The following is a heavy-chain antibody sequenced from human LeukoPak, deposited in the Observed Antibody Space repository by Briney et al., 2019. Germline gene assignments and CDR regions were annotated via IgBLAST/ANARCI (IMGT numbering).Heavy chain of an antibody. CDR1: GYSIPTYW. CDR2: IYPSDSDT. J-gene: IGHJ3*02. CDR3: ARQRYCTGGSCFTWYDAFDI. Sequence: GASLKISCKGSGYSIPTYWIGWVRQMPAKGLEWMGIIYPSDSDTKYSPSFQGQVTISADTSTNTAYLQWSSLKDSDAAVYFCARQRYCTGGSCFTWYDAFDIWGQGTVVTVSS. D-gene: IGHD2-15*01. V-gene: IGHV5-51*01.